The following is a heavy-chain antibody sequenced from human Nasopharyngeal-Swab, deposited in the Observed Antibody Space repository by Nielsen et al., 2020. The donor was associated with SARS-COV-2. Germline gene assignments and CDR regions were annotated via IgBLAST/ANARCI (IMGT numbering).Heavy chain of an antibody. Sequence: ASVKVSCKASGYTFTSYAMHWVRQAPGQRLEWMGWINAGNSNTKYSQKFQGRVTITRDTSASTAYMELSSLRSEDTAVYYCARGYSYGHIDYWGQGTLVTVSS. CDR3: ARGYSYGHIDY. CDR1: GYTFTSYA. V-gene: IGHV1-3*01. J-gene: IGHJ4*02. D-gene: IGHD5-18*01. CDR2: INAGNSNT.